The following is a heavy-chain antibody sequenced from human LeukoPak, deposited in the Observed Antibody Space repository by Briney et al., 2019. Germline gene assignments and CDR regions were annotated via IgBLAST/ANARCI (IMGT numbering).Heavy chain of an antibody. J-gene: IGHJ4*02. CDR3: ARRSTYGSGTNYLFDY. CDR2: IHPGDSDT. D-gene: IGHD3-10*01. Sequence: GASLQISCKGSGYSFISYWIGWVRQMPGKGLEWMGIIHPGDSDTRYSPSFQGQITISADKSISTAYLQWSSLKASDTAMYYCARRSTYGSGTNYLFDYWGQGTLVTVSS. V-gene: IGHV5-51*01. CDR1: GYSFISYW.